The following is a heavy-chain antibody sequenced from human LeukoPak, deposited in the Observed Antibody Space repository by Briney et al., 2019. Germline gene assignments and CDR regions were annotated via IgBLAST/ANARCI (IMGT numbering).Heavy chain of an antibody. D-gene: IGHD2-2*01. CDR3: AKTVVPAATNNWFDP. V-gene: IGHV3-30*18. CDR1: GFTFSSYA. CDR2: ISYDGSNK. Sequence: GGSLRLSCAASGFTFSSYAMSWVRQAPGKGLEWVAVISYDGSNKYYADSVKGRFTISRDNSKNTLYLQMNSLRAEDTAVYYCAKTVVPAATNNWFDPWGQGTLVTVSS. J-gene: IGHJ5*02.